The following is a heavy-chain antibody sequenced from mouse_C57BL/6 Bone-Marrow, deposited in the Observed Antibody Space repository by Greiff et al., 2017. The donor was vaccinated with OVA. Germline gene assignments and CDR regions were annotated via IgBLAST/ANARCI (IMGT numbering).Heavy chain of an antibody. CDR2: ISYDGSN. D-gene: IGHD1-1*01. Sequence: VQLKESGPGLVKPSQSLSLTCSVTGYSITSGYYWNWIRQFPGNKLEWMGYISYDGSNNYNPSLKNRISITRDTSKNQFFLKLNSVTTEDTATYYCARETYYGSSYGYFDYWGQGTTLTVSS. CDR3: ARETYYGSSYGYFDY. CDR1: GYSITSGYY. J-gene: IGHJ2*01. V-gene: IGHV3-6*01.